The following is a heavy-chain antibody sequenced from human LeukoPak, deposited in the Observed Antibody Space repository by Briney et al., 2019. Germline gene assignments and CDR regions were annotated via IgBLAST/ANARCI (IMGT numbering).Heavy chain of an antibody. CDR2: ISSSGSTI. J-gene: IGHJ4*02. CDR3: ARDSDYCSGGSCYYFDY. D-gene: IGHD2-15*01. V-gene: IGHV3-48*04. Sequence: SGGSLRLSCEASGFTFNTYSMNWARQAPGKGLEWVSYISSSGSTIYYADSVKGRFTISRDNAKNSLYLQMNSLRTEDTAVYYCARDSDYCSGGSCYYFDYWGQGTLVTVSS. CDR1: GFTFNTYS.